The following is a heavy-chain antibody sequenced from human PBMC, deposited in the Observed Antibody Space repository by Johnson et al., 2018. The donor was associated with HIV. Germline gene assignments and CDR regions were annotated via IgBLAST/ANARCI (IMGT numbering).Heavy chain of an antibody. Sequence: QVQLVESGGGVVQPGRSLSLSCAASGFTFSSYAIHWVRQAPGKGLEWVAVISYDGSNKYYADSVKGRFTISRDNSKNTLYLQMNSLRAEDTAVYYCAREAPSGGGNDAFDSWGQGTMVTVSS. V-gene: IGHV3-30*04. CDR1: GFTFSSYA. CDR2: ISYDGSNK. CDR3: AREAPSGGGNDAFDS. J-gene: IGHJ3*02. D-gene: IGHD3-10*01.